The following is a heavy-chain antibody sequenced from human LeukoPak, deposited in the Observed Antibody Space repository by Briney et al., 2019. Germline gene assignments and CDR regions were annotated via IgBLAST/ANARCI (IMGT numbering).Heavy chain of an antibody. J-gene: IGHJ4*02. CDR1: GFTVNSNY. CDR2: IYSGGST. CDR3: ARAYTSSSTPAGY. D-gene: IGHD6-6*01. V-gene: IGHV3-66*01. Sequence: PGGSLRLSCAASGFTVNSNYMSWVHQAPGKGLEWVSVIYSGGSTYYADSVKGRFTISRDNSKNTLFLQMDSLRAEDTAVYYCARAYTSSSTPAGYWGQGTLVTVSS.